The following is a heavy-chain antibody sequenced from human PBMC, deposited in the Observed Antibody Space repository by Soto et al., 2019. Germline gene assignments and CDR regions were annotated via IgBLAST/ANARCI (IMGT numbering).Heavy chain of an antibody. V-gene: IGHV3-66*04. CDR2: VYSVGST. CDR1: GFSVSSNY. J-gene: IGHJ4*02. CDR3: AGHSHKDY. Sequence: EVQLVDSGGGLVQPGGSLRLSCAASGFSVSSNYVSWVRQAPGKGLEWVSVVYSVGSTYYADSVKGRFTSSRDSSKNTLYLQMSSLRAEDTAVYYCAGHSHKDYWGQGALVTVSS.